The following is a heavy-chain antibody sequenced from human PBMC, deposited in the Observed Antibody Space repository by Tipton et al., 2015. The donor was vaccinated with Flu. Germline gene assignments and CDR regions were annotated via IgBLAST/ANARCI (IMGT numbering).Heavy chain of an antibody. V-gene: IGHV4-39*07. D-gene: IGHD3-22*01. CDR2: IYYSGST. CDR1: GGSISSSSYY. Sequence: LRLSCTVSGGSISSSSYYWGWIRQPPGKGLEWIGSIYYSGSTYYNPSLKSRVTISVDTSKNQSSLKLSSVTAADTAVYYCARESMIVVVIARYFDLWGRGTLVTVSS. CDR3: ARESMIVVVIARYFDL. J-gene: IGHJ2*01.